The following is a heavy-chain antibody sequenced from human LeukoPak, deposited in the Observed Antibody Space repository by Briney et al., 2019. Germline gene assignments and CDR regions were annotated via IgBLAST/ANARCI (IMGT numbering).Heavy chain of an antibody. CDR3: ARGSRVLRFLEWLPHFDY. J-gene: IGHJ4*02. CDR1: GDTFTSNY. D-gene: IGHD3-3*01. CDR2: INPSGGST. Sequence: ASVKVSCKASGDTFTSNYMHWVRQSPGQGLEWMGIINPSGGSTSYAQKFQGRVTMTRDMSTSTVYMELSSLRSEDTAVYYCARGSRVLRFLEWLPHFDYWGQGTLVTVSS. V-gene: IGHV1-46*01.